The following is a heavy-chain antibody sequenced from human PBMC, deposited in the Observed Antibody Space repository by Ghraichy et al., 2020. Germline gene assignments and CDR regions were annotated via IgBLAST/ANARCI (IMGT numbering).Heavy chain of an antibody. Sequence: SETLSLTCTVSGGSISNYYCNWFRQPPGKGLEWIGYVHGSGSTKYHPSLESRVTVSSDTAKNGFSLSLTSMTPADTAVYYCASGTGWLQTYWGQGTLVTVSS. V-gene: IGHV4-59*01. D-gene: IGHD5-18*01. CDR2: VHGSGST. J-gene: IGHJ4*02. CDR1: GGSISNYY. CDR3: ASGTGWLQTY.